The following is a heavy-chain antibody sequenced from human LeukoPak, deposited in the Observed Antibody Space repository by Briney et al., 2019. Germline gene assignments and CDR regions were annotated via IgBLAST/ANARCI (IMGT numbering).Heavy chain of an antibody. CDR1: GGSFSGYY. D-gene: IGHD3-22*01. Sequence: SETLSLTCAVYGGSFSGYYWSWIRQPPGKGLEWIGEINHSGSTNYNPSLKSRVTISVDTSKNHFSLKLSSVTAADTAVYYCARAAYYYDSSGYHWYFDLWGRGTLVTVSS. V-gene: IGHV4-34*01. J-gene: IGHJ2*01. CDR3: ARAAYYYDSSGYHWYFDL. CDR2: INHSGST.